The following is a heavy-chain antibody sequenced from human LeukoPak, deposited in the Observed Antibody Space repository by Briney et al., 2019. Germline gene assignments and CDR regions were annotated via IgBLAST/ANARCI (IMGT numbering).Heavy chain of an antibody. CDR2: IPYDGSNE. V-gene: IGHV3-30-3*01. CDR3: ASDMSYSGYYIDY. D-gene: IGHD3-3*01. Sequence: GGSLRLSCAASGFTFSSYAMHWVRQAPGKGLEWVALIPYDGSNEYYADSVKGRFTISRDNSKNTLYLQMNGLRAEDTAVYYCASDMSYSGYYIDYWGQGTLVTVSS. CDR1: GFTFSSYA. J-gene: IGHJ4*02.